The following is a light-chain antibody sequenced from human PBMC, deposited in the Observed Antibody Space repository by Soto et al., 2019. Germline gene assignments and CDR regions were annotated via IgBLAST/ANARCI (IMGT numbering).Light chain of an antibody. CDR3: QQSYSSPWT. Sequence: IQLTQSPSSLSASVGDRVTITCRASQGISSYLAWYQQKPGRAPKLQIYAASNLQSGVPSRFSGSGSGTDFTLTIRSLQPEDFATYFCQQSYSSPWTFGQGTKVDIK. V-gene: IGKV1-39*01. CDR1: QGISSY. CDR2: AAS. J-gene: IGKJ1*01.